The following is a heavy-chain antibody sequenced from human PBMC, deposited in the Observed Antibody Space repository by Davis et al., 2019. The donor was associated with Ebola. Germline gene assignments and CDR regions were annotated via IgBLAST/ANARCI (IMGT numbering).Heavy chain of an antibody. Sequence: SLKISCAAFGFTFDDHAMHWVRQPPGKGLEWVSSISWNSGDIDYADSVKGRFTISRDNAKNSLYLQMNSLRAEDTAVYYCARDLYYYDSSGYYYVAFDYWGQGTLVTVSS. J-gene: IGHJ4*01. CDR3: ARDLYYYDSSGYYYVAFDY. CDR2: ISWNSGDI. V-gene: IGHV3-9*01. D-gene: IGHD3-22*01. CDR1: GFTFDDHA.